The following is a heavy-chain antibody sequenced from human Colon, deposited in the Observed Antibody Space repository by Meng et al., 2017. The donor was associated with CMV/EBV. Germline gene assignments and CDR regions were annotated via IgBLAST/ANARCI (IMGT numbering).Heavy chain of an antibody. Sequence: QLQLRESGPGLVKPSGTLSLTVTVSGASITSYYWSWIRQPAGNGLEWIGRVYISGNTNYNPSLKSRVTMSIDTSKNQLSLNIRSVTAADTAVYYCARDSNLSGLAYWGQGTLVTVSS. D-gene: IGHD3-10*01. CDR1: GASITSYY. CDR2: VYISGNT. J-gene: IGHJ4*02. V-gene: IGHV4-4*07. CDR3: ARDSNLSGLAY.